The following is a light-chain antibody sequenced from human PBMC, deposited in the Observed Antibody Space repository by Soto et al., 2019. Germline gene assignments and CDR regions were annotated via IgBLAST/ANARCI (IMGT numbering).Light chain of an antibody. CDR2: GAS. V-gene: IGKV3-20*01. CDR3: QQYGSPPQT. CDR1: QSVSSIY. J-gene: IGKJ1*01. Sequence: EIGLTQSPGTLSLSPGERATLSCRASQSVSSIYLAWYQQKPGQAPRLLIYGASSRATGIPDRFSGSGSGTAFVLTISRLEPQDFAVYYCQQYGSPPQTFGQGTKVDIK.